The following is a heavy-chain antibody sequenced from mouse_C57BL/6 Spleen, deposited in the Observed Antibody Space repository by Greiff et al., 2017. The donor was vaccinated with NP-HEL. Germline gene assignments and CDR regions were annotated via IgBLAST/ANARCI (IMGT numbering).Heavy chain of an antibody. CDR3: ARFDGNYGGY. CDR1: GYTFTSYW. CDR2: IYPSDSET. Sequence: QVQLQQPGAELVRPGSSVKLSCKASGYTFTSYWMDWVKQRPGQGLEWIGNIYPSDSETHYNQKFKDKATLTVDKSSSTAYMQLSSLTSEDSAVYYCARFDGNYGGYWGQGTSVTVSS. D-gene: IGHD2-1*01. J-gene: IGHJ4*01. V-gene: IGHV1-61*01.